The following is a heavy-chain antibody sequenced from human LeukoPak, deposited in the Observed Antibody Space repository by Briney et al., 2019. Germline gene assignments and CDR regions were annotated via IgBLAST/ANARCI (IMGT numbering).Heavy chain of an antibody. CDR2: ISSSSSYM. CDR3: ARGGGYCGGDCYGIDY. D-gene: IGHD2-21*01. J-gene: IGHJ4*02. V-gene: IGHV3-21*01. Sequence: PGGSLRLSCAASGFTFSPYNMIWVRQAPGKGLEWVSAISSSSSYMYYADSVKGRFTISRDNAKNSLYLQMNSLRAEVTAVYYCARGGGYCGGDCYGIDYWGQGTLVTVSS. CDR1: GFTFSPYN.